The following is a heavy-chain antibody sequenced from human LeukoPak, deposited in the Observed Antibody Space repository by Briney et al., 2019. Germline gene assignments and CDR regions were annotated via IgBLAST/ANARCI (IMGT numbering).Heavy chain of an antibody. CDR2: ISTYNGHT. CDR3: AREDNLMDFWSGYSDY. V-gene: IGHV1-18*01. J-gene: IGHJ4*02. D-gene: IGHD3-3*01. Sequence: ASVKVSCKASGYTFTNYAISWVRQAPGQGLEWMGWISTYNGHTNCAQKLQGRVTMTTDTSTSTAYMELRSLRSDDTAVYYCAREDNLMDFWSGYSDYWGQGTLVTVSS. CDR1: GYTFTNYA.